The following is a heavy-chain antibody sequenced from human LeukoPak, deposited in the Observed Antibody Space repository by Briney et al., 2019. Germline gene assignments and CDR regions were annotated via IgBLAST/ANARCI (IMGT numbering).Heavy chain of an antibody. CDR2: INHSGST. J-gene: IGHJ4*02. CDR1: GGSFSGYY. V-gene: IGHV4-34*01. Sequence: SETLSLTCVVYGGSFSGYYWSWIRQPPGKGLEWIGEINHSGSTNYNPSLKSRVTISVDTSKNQFSLKLSSVTAADTAVYYCARAMWSGSYYFDYWGQGTLVTVSS. CDR3: ARAMWSGSYYFDY. D-gene: IGHD3-3*01.